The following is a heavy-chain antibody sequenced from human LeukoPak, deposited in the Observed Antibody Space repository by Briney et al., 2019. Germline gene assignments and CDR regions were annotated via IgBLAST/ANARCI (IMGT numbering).Heavy chain of an antibody. J-gene: IGHJ3*02. V-gene: IGHV3-74*01. CDR1: GFTFSSFW. Sequence: GGSLRLSCAASGFTFSSFWVHWVRQAPGKGLVWVSRINSGGSSTFYADSVKARFTISRDNDKHTVSPHVNSLRAGHTSVYYCVRYVVMFRSTSKSFDMWGQGTMVTVSS. CDR3: VRYVVMFRSTSKSFDM. D-gene: IGHD2-2*01. CDR2: INSGGSST.